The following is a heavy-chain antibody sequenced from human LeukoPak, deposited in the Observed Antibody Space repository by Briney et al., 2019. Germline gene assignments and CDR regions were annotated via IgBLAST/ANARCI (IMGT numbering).Heavy chain of an antibody. CDR2: IYSSGST. Sequence: PSETLSLTCTVSGGSISSSYYYWGWIRQPPGKGLEWIGSIYSSGSTYYNPSLKSRVTISVDTSKNQFSLKLSSVTAADTAVYYCARSSNLVGAMNYWGQGTLVTVSS. V-gene: IGHV4-39*07. CDR3: ARSSNLVGAMNY. CDR1: GGSISSSYYY. D-gene: IGHD1-26*01. J-gene: IGHJ4*02.